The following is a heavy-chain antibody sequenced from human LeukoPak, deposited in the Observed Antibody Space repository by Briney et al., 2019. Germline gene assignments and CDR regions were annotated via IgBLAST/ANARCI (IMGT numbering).Heavy chain of an antibody. Sequence: ASVKVSCKASGYTFTGYYMHWVRQAPGQGLEWMGRINPNSGGTNYAQKFQGRGTMTRDTSISTAYMELSRLRSDDTAVYYCARLINDSPAYGDYYWGQGTLVTVSS. CDR2: INPNSGGT. CDR3: ARLINDSPAYGDYY. D-gene: IGHD4-17*01. J-gene: IGHJ4*02. CDR1: GYTFTGYY. V-gene: IGHV1-2*06.